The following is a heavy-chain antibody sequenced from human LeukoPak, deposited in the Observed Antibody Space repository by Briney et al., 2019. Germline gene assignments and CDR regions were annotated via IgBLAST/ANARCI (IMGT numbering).Heavy chain of an antibody. CDR1: GLNFSVYY. Sequence: GGSLRLSCAASGLNFSVYYMTWLRQAPGNGLEWLSHISKSGTTVYYADSVKGRFTISRDNAKNSLYLHMNSLRAEDTAVYYCAAGVALDYWGQGALVTVSS. CDR2: ISKSGTTV. CDR3: AAGVALDY. D-gene: IGHD3-3*01. V-gene: IGHV3-11*01. J-gene: IGHJ4*02.